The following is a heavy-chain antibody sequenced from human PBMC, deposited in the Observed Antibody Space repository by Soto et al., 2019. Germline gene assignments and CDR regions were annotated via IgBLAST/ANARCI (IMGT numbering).Heavy chain of an antibody. Sequence: RASVKVSCKASGGTFSSYAISWVRQAPGQGLEWMGGIIPIFGTANYAQKFQGRVTITADKSTSTAYMELSSLRSEDTAVCYCARGPYEFIDFSPYYYGMDVWGQGTTVTVSS. J-gene: IGHJ6*02. CDR1: GGTFSSYA. V-gene: IGHV1-69*06. D-gene: IGHD3-3*01. CDR2: IIPIFGTA. CDR3: ARGPYEFIDFSPYYYGMDV.